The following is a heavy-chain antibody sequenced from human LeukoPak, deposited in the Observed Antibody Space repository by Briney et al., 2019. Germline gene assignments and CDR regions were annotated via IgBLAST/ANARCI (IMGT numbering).Heavy chain of an antibody. J-gene: IGHJ6*02. D-gene: IGHD1-26*01. CDR2: ISGSGGST. Sequence: PGGSLRLSCAASGFTFSSYAMSWVRQAPGKGLEWVSAISGSGGSTHYGDSVKGRFTISRDNSKNTLYLQMNCLRAEDTALYYCARPSSPYYYYYGMDVWGQGTTVTVSS. CDR1: GFTFSSYA. V-gene: IGHV3-23*01. CDR3: ARPSSPYYYYYGMDV.